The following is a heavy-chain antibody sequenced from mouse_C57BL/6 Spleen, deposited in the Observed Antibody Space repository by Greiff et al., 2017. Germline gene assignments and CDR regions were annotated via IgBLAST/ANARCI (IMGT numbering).Heavy chain of an antibody. CDR2: IDPSDSYT. CDR1: GYTFTSYW. V-gene: IGHV1-59*01. J-gene: IGHJ4*01. Sequence: QVPLQQPGAELVRPGTSVKLSCKASGYTFTSYWMHWVKQRPGQGLEWIGVIDPSDSYTNYNQKFKGKATLTVDTSSSTAYMQLSSLTSEDSAVYNCARGDYDDAMDYWGQGTSVTVSS. D-gene: IGHD2-4*01. CDR3: ARGDYDDAMDY.